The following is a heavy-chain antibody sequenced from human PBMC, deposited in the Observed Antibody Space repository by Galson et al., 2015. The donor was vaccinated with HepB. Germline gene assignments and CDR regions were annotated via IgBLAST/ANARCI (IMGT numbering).Heavy chain of an antibody. V-gene: IGHV4-61*02. CDR3: ARGGITMVRGVRLPGEFDY. Sequence: TLSLTCTVSGGSISSGSYYWRWIRQPAGKGLEWIGRIYTSGSTNYNPSLKSRVTMSVDTSTNQFSLKLSSVAAADTAVYYCARGGITMVRGVRLPGEFDYWGQGTLVTVSS. J-gene: IGHJ4*02. D-gene: IGHD3-10*01. CDR1: GGSISSGSYY. CDR2: IYTSGST.